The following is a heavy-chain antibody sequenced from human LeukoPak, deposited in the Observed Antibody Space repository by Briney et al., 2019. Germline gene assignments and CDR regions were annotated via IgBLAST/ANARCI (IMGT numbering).Heavy chain of an antibody. V-gene: IGHV4-38-2*02. CDR3: ARQRGNDNNWFDP. CDR2: IYHSGST. CDR1: GYSISSGYY. J-gene: IGHJ5*02. Sequence: KPSETLSLTCTVSGYSISSGYYWGWIRQPPGKGLEWIGSIYHSGSTYYNPSLKSRVTISVDTSKNQFSLKLSSVTAADTAVYYCARQRGNDNNWFDPWGQGTLVTVSS. D-gene: IGHD1-1*01.